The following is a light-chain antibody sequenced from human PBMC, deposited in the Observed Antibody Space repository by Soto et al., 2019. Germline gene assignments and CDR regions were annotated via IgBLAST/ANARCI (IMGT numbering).Light chain of an antibody. CDR1: SSNIGTNT. V-gene: IGLV1-44*01. CDR3: ATWDDSLNVVV. J-gene: IGLJ2*01. CDR2: DNN. Sequence: QLVLTQPPSASGTPGQRVTISCSGSSSNIGTNTVNWYQHLTGTAPRLLIYDNNQRPSGVPDRLSGSKSGTSASLAISGLQSEDEAEYYCATWDDSLNVVVFGGGTKVTVL.